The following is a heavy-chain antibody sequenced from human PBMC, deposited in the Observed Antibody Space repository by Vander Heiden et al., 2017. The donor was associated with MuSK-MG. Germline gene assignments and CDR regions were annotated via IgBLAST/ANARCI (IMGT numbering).Heavy chain of an antibody. D-gene: IGHD3-10*01. CDR3: ATRASGPRAFDI. CDR2: ISSSSSTI. V-gene: IGHV3-48*01. CDR1: GFTFSSYS. J-gene: IGHJ3*02. Sequence: EVQLVESGGGLVQPGGSLRLSCAASGFTFSSYSMNWVRQAPGKGLEWVSYISSSSSTIYYADSVKGRFTISRDNAKNSLYLQMKSLRAEDTAVYYFATRASGPRAFDIWGQGTMVTVSS.